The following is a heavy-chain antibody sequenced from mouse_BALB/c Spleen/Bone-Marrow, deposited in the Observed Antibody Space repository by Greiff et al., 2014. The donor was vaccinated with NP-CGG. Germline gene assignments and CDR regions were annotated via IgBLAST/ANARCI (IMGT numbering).Heavy chain of an antibody. Sequence: EVMLVESGAELVKPGASVKLSCTASGFNIKDTYMHWVKQRPEQGLEWIGRIDPANGNTKYDPKFQGKATITADTSSNTAYLQLSSLTSEDTAVYHCARRGYYAMDYWGQGTSVTVSS. J-gene: IGHJ4*01. CDR3: ARRGYYAMDY. CDR2: IDPANGNT. V-gene: IGHV14-3*02. CDR1: GFNIKDTY.